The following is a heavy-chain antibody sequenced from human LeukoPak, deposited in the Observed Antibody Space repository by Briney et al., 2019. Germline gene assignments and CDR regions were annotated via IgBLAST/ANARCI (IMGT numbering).Heavy chain of an antibody. Sequence: GASVNVSCKASGYTFTSYGISWVRQAPGQGLERMGWISAYNGNTSYAQKLQGRVTMTTDTSTSTAYMELRSLRSDDTAVYYCARGLYDSSGYYLDYWGQGTLVTVSS. J-gene: IGHJ4*02. CDR1: GYTFTSYG. CDR2: ISAYNGNT. V-gene: IGHV1-18*01. D-gene: IGHD3-22*01. CDR3: ARGLYDSSGYYLDY.